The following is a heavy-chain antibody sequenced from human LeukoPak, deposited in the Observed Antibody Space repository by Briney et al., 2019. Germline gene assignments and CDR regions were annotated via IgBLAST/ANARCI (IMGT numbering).Heavy chain of an antibody. CDR1: GFTFDDYA. V-gene: IGHV3-9*01. CDR2: ISWNSGSI. D-gene: IGHD2-15*01. CDR3: ARGRRDIVVVVAAHFDY. J-gene: IGHJ4*02. Sequence: GRSLRLSCAASGFTFDDYAMHWVRQAPGKGLEWVSGISWNSGSIGYADSVKGRFTISRDNAKNSLYLQMNSLRAEDTALYYCARGRRDIVVVVAAHFDYWAREPWSPSPQ.